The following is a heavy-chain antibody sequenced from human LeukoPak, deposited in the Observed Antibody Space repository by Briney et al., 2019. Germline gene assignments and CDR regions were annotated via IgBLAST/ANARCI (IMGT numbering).Heavy chain of an antibody. CDR2: ISSSGSTI. V-gene: IGHV3-48*03. J-gene: IGHJ4*02. CDR3: ARDRGYNYGFDC. D-gene: IGHD5-18*01. CDR1: GFTFSSYE. Sequence: PGGSLRLSCAASGFTFSSYEMNWVRQAPGKGLEWVSYISSSGSTIYYADSVKGRFSISRDNAKNSLYLQMNSLRAEDTAVYYCARDRGYNYGFDCWGQGTLVTVSS.